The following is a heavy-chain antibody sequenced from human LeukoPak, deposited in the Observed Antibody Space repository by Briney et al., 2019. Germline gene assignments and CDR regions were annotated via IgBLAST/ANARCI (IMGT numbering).Heavy chain of an antibody. CDR3: AKEAFDSSGSSDY. J-gene: IGHJ4*02. Sequence: GGSLRLSCAASGFTFSTYGMHWVRQAPGKGLEWVAVISYDGDNKYFADSVKGRFTISRDNSKNTLYLQMNSLRAEDTAVYYCAKEAFDSSGSSDYWGQGTLVTVSS. CDR2: ISYDGDNK. CDR1: GFTFSTYG. V-gene: IGHV3-30*18. D-gene: IGHD3-22*01.